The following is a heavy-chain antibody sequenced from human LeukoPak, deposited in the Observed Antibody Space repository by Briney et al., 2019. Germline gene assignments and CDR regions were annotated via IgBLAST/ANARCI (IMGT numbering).Heavy chain of an antibody. V-gene: IGHV3-30*04. CDR3: AGGPPMYYYGSSDYHYDYFEY. CDR1: GFTFSSYA. D-gene: IGHD3-22*01. Sequence: GGSLRLSCAASGFTFSSYAMHWVRQAPGKGLEWVAVISYDGSNKYYADSLKGRFTISRDNSKNTLYLQMNSLRADDTAVYYCAGGPPMYYYGSSDYHYDYFEYWGQGTLVTVSS. J-gene: IGHJ4*02. CDR2: ISYDGSNK.